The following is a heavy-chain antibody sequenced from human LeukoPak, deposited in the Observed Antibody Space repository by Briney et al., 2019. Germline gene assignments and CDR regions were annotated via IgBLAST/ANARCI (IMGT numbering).Heavy chain of an antibody. D-gene: IGHD3-10*02. Sequence: ASVKVSCKASGYTFTNYGISWVRQAPGQGHEWMGWISTYNGNTNYAQKLQGRVTMTTDTSTGTVYMELRSLRSDDTAVYYCARETVFGRGPNWFDPWGQGTLVTVSS. J-gene: IGHJ5*02. CDR1: GYTFTNYG. CDR2: ISTYNGNT. V-gene: IGHV1-18*01. CDR3: ARETVFGRGPNWFDP.